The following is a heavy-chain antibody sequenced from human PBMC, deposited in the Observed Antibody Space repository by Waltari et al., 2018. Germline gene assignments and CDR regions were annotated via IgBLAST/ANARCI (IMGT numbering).Heavy chain of an antibody. Sequence: QLQLQESGPGLAKPLETLSLLFIVVGCSITSASYYWVWLRQSPGKGLEWIGYLYYDGSTYYSPSLKSRVTLSIDTSQNQFSLDLYSATASDTAVYYCARRGTYYFDYWGQGTLVTVSS. J-gene: IGHJ4*02. D-gene: IGHD1-26*01. CDR3: ARRGTYYFDY. CDR1: GCSITSASYY. CDR2: LYYDGST. V-gene: IGHV4-39*01.